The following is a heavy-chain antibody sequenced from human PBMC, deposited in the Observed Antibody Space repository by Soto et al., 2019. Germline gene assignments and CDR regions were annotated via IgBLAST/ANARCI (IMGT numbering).Heavy chain of an antibody. Sequence: SQTLSLTCAISGDSVSSNSAAWNWIRQSPSGGLEWLGRTYYRSRFFSDYAESIKSRIIINPDTSKDQFSLQLKSVTPEDTAVYYCVRDRYSSSGWFDPWGQGTPVTVSS. D-gene: IGHD3-10*01. CDR3: VRDRYSSSGWFDP. V-gene: IGHV6-1*01. CDR1: GDSVSSNSAA. CDR2: TYYRSRFFS. J-gene: IGHJ5*02.